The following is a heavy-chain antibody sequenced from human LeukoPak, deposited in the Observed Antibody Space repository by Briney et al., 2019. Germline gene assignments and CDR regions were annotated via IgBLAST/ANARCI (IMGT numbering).Heavy chain of an antibody. V-gene: IGHV4-39*07. J-gene: IGHJ4*02. D-gene: IGHD2-2*01. CDR1: GGSISSSSYY. CDR3: ARLGYCSSTSCYGGPYFDY. CDR2: IYYSGST. Sequence: SETLSLTCTVSGGSISSSSYYWGWIRQPPGKGLEWIGSIYYSGSTYYNPSLKSRVTISVDTSKNQFSLKLSSVTAADTAVYYCARLGYCSSTSCYGGPYFDYWGQGTLVTVSS.